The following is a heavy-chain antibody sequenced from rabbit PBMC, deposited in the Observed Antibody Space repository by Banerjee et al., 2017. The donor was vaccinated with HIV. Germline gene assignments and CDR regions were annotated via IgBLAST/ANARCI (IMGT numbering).Heavy chain of an antibody. CDR3: ARDRDVYGGGGYPYTMGLDL. V-gene: IGHV1S39*01. Sequence: QEQLVESGGGLVTLGGSLKLSCKASGIDFSTYGISWVRQAPGKGLEWIGYCYPDYGTTDYATWVNGRFTISKTSSTTVTLQMTSLTAADTATYFCARDRDVYGGGGYPYTMGLDLWGPGTLVTVS. J-gene: IGHJ4*01. CDR2: CYPDYGTT. CDR1: GIDFSTYG. D-gene: IGHD6-1*01.